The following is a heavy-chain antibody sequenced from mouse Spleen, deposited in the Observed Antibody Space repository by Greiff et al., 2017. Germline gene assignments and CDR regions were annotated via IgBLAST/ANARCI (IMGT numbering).Heavy chain of an antibody. J-gene: IGHJ4*01. CDR2: IRSKSSNYAT. CDR3: VRERGYYYDGTGAMDY. V-gene: IGHV10-3*01. Sequence: EVQRVESGGGLVQPKGSLKLSCAASGFTFNTYAMHWVRQAPGKGLEWVARIRSKSSNYATYYADSVKDRFTISRDDSQSMLYLQMNNLKTEDTAMYYCVRERGYYYDGTGAMDYWGQGTSVTVSS. CDR1: GFTFNTYA. D-gene: IGHD1-1*02.